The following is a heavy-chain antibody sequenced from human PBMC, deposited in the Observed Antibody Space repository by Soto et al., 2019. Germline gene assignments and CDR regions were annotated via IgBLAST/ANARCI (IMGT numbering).Heavy chain of an antibody. D-gene: IGHD3-16*02. CDR3: ARGRSSPGY. CDR2: VYNTGST. Sequence: SETLSLTCTVSGGSVSSDLYYWTWIRQPPGKGLEWVGRVYNTGSTIYNPSLKSRVTISIDSSKNQFSLKLSSVTAADTAVYYCARGRSSPGYWGPGTMVTV. V-gene: IGHV4-61*01. CDR1: GGSVSSDLYY. J-gene: IGHJ4*02.